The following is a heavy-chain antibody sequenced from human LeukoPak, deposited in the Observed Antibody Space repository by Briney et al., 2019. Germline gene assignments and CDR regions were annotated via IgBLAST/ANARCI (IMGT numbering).Heavy chain of an antibody. J-gene: IGHJ3*02. CDR2: ISSTSNSI. CDR3: ARAYSSSSEDAFDI. D-gene: IGHD6-6*01. CDR1: GFTFSDYY. Sequence: GGSLRLSCAASGFTFSDYYMTWVRQAPGKGLEWVSYISSTSNSIFYADSVKGRVTVSRDNAKNSLSPQMNNLRAEDTAKYYCARAYSSSSEDAFDIWGQGTMVTVSS. V-gene: IGHV3-11*01.